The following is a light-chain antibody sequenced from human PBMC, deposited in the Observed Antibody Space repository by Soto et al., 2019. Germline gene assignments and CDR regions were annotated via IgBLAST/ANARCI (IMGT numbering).Light chain of an antibody. CDR1: SSDVGGYKY. CDR3: SSYAGSISK. CDR2: EVS. J-gene: IGLJ3*02. V-gene: IGLV2-8*01. Sequence: QSALTQPPSASGSPGQSVTISCTGTSSDVGGYKYVSWYQQYPGKAPKLMIYEVSKRPSGVPDRFSGSKSGNTASLTVSGLQAEDEADYYCSSYAGSISKFGGGTKLTVL.